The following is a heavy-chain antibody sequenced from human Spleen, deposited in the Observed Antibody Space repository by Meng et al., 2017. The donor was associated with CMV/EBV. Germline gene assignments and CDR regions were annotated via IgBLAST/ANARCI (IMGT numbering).Heavy chain of an antibody. Sequence: GGSLRLSCAASGLTVSVNYMIWVRQAPGKGLEWVSVIHDDGRTYYADSVKGRFTVSRDSSKNTLYLQMNSLRAEDTAIYYCAKESGFMYYDSGGYWHYFDSWGQGTLVTVSS. V-gene: IGHV3-53*05. J-gene: IGHJ4*02. CDR2: IHDDGRT. D-gene: IGHD3-22*01. CDR3: AKESGFMYYDSGGYWHYFDS. CDR1: GLTVSVNY.